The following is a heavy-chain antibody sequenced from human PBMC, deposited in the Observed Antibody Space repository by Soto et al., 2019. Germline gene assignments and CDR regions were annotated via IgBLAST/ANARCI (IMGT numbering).Heavy chain of an antibody. CDR3: TTDGGVSAYPLFWA. Sequence: EVQLVESGGGLVKPGGSLRLSCAASGITFTNAWMGWVRQAPGKGLEGIGRLKSRRDGGTSDYAAPVKGRFSISKDESKNTLYLQMNSLKTEDTAVYHCTTDGGVSAYPLFWAWGQGTLVTVSS. V-gene: IGHV3-15*01. CDR2: LKSRRDGGTS. D-gene: IGHD2-8*02. CDR1: GITFTNAW. J-gene: IGHJ5*02.